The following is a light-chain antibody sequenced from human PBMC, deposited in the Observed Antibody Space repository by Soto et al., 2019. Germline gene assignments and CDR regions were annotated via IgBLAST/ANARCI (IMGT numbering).Light chain of an antibody. CDR3: QQSYSPPPYT. J-gene: IGKJ2*01. V-gene: IGKV1-39*01. CDR2: AAY. CDR1: QSISSY. Sequence: DIQMTQSPSSLSASVGDRVTITCRTSQSISSYLNWYQQKPGKAPKLLIYAAYTLENGVPSRFSGSGSGTDFTLTISSLQPEDSATYYCQQSYSPPPYTFGQGTKLEIK.